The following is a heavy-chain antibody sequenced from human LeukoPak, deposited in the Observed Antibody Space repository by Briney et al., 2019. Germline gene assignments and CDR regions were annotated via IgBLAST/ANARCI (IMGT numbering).Heavy chain of an antibody. CDR1: GYTFTSYG. J-gene: IGHJ5*02. Sequence: ASVKVSCKASGYTFTSYGISWVRQAPGQGLEWMGWISAYNGNTNYAQKLQGRVTMTTDTSTSTAYMELRSLRSDDTAVYYCARVDDFWSGPNNWFDPWGQGTLVTVSS. CDR2: ISAYNGNT. CDR3: ARVDDFWSGPNNWFDP. D-gene: IGHD3-3*01. V-gene: IGHV1-18*01.